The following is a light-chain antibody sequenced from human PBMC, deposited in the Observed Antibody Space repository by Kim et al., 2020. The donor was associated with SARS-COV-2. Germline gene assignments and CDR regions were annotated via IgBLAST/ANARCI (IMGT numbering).Light chain of an antibody. CDR2: DVS. CDR3: SSYTSSSTGV. CDR1: SSDGGGYNY. V-gene: IGLV2-14*03. J-gene: IGLJ1*01. Sequence: GHSCTSSCKGTSSDGGGYNYVSWYQQHPGKAPNLMIYDVSNRPSGVSNRFSGSKSGNTASLTISGLQAEDESDYYCSSYTSSSTGVFGTGTKVTVL.